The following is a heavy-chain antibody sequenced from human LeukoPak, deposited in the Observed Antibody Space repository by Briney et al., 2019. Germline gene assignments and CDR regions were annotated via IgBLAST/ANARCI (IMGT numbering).Heavy chain of an antibody. CDR2: IYYSGST. J-gene: IGHJ4*02. CDR3: ARGAGYSTYYFDY. V-gene: IGHV4-59*01. Sequence: PETLSLTCTVSGGSISSYYWSWIRQPPGKGLEWIGYIYYSGSTNYNPSLKSRVTISVDTSKNQFSLKLSSVTAADTAVYYCARGAGYSTYYFDYWGQGTLVTVSS. CDR1: GGSISSYY. D-gene: IGHD6-13*01.